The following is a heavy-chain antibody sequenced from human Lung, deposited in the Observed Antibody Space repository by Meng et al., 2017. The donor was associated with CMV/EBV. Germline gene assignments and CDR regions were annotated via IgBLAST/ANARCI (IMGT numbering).Heavy chain of an antibody. CDR2: IKQDGSEK. CDR1: GFTFSSYW. J-gene: IGHJ6*02. Sequence: GESLKISCAASGFTFSSYWMSWVRQAPGKGLEWVANIKQDGSEKYYVDSVKGRFTISRDNAKNSLYLQMNSLRAEDTAVYYCARDSKISSGSSSYYYYYVMDVWGQGXTVTVSS. CDR3: ARDSKISSGSSSYYYYYVMDV. D-gene: IGHD6-6*01. V-gene: IGHV3-7*01.